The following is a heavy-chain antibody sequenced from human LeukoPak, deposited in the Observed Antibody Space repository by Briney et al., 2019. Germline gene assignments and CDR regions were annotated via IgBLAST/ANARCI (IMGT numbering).Heavy chain of an antibody. J-gene: IGHJ5*02. Sequence: SGPTLVNPTQTLTLTCTFSGFSLRTRGVGVGWIRQPPGKALEWLSLIYWDDDKRYSPSLKSRLTITKDTSKNQVVLTMTNMDPVDTATYYCAHSSDWLLPKGFDPWGQGTLVTVSS. V-gene: IGHV2-5*02. D-gene: IGHD3-9*01. CDR1: GFSLRTRGVG. CDR3: AHSSDWLLPKGFDP. CDR2: IYWDDDK.